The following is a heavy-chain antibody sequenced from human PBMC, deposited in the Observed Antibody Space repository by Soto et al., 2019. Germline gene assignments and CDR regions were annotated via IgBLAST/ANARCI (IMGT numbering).Heavy chain of an antibody. Sequence: QVQLVQSGAEVKKPGSSVKVSCKTSGGTFSSYTISRVRQAPGQGLEWMGRIIPILGIANYAQKFQGRVTPTADKSTCTAYMELSSLRSEDTAVYYCAMQYCSSTSCYRDYWGQGTLVTVSS. J-gene: IGHJ4*02. D-gene: IGHD2-2*02. V-gene: IGHV1-69*02. CDR1: GGTFSSYT. CDR3: AMQYCSSTSCYRDY. CDR2: IIPILGIA.